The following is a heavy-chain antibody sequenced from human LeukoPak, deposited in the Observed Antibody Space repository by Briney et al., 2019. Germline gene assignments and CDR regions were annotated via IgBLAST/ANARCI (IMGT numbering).Heavy chain of an antibody. Sequence: SETLTLTCTVSGASISNFYWSWIRQAPGQGLEWIGYMLYSGSTNQKPSLRSRVTISVDTSKNQVSLKLSSVTAADTAVYYCARSDIWGSYRFLDYWGQGILVTVSS. V-gene: IGHV4-59*08. CDR3: ARSDIWGSYRFLDY. D-gene: IGHD3-16*02. CDR2: MLYSGST. CDR1: GASISNFY. J-gene: IGHJ4*01.